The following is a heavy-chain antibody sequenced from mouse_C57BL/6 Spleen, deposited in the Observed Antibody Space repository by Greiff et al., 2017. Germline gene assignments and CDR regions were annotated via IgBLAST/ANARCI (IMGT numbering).Heavy chain of an antibody. CDR3: ASEGNAGYFDV. CDR2: INPYNGAT. J-gene: IGHJ1*03. CDR1: GYSFTGYL. D-gene: IGHD2-1*01. V-gene: IGHV1-20*01. Sequence: EVKLVESGPELVTPGDSVKISCKASGYSFTGYLMNWVMQSHGKSLEWIGRINPYNGATFYNQKVKSKATLTVDKSSSTAHMELRSLTSEDSAVYYCASEGNAGYFDVWGTGTTVTVSS.